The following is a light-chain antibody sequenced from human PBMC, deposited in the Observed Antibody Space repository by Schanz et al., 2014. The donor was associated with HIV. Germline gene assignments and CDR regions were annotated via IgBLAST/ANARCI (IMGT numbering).Light chain of an antibody. CDR3: CSYTTTSTYV. V-gene: IGLV2-14*03. Sequence: QSALTQPASVSGSPGQSITISCTGTSSDIGHYNYVSWYQQHPGKAPKLLIYDVTNRPSGVPDRFSGSKSGNTASLTISGLQAEDEADYYCCSYTTTSTYVFGAGTKLTVL. CDR1: SSDIGHYNY. J-gene: IGLJ1*01. CDR2: DVT.